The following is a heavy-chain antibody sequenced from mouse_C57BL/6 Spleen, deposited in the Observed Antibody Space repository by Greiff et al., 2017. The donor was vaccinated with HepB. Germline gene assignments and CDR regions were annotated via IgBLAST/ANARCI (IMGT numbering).Heavy chain of an antibody. J-gene: IGHJ2*01. CDR1: GYTFTSYW. CDR2: IDPSDSYT. V-gene: IGHV1-50*01. Sequence: QVQLKQPGAELVKPGASVKLSCKASGYTFTSYWMQWVKQRPGQGLEWIGEIDPSDSYTNYNQKFKGKATLTVDTSSSTAYMQLSSLTSEDSAVYYCANYGSSLYYFDYWGQGTTLTVSS. D-gene: IGHD1-1*01. CDR3: ANYGSSLYYFDY.